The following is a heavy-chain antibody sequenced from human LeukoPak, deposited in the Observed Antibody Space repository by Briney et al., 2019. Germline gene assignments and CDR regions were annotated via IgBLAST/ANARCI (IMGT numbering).Heavy chain of an antibody. CDR2: IDPSDSYT. J-gene: IGHJ4*02. Sequence: GESLKISCKGSGYSFTSYWISRVRQMPGKGLEWMGRIDPSDSYTNYSPSFQGHVTISADKSISTAYLQWSSLKASDTAMYYCATRGEGATVTIVDYWGQGTLVTVSS. V-gene: IGHV5-10-1*01. D-gene: IGHD4-17*01. CDR3: ATRGEGATVTIVDY. CDR1: GYSFTSYW.